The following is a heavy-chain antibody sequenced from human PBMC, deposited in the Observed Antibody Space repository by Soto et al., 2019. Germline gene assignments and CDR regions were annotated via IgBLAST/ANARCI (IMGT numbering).Heavy chain of an antibody. Sequence: GASVKVSCKASGYTFTSYYMHWVRQAPGQGLEWIGIINPSGGSTSYAQKFQGRVTMTRDTSTSTVYMELSSLRSEDTAVYYCARGQRRIFNYGKIWYDPSGQGPLVTVSS. CDR2: INPSGGST. V-gene: IGHV1-46*03. D-gene: IGHD4-17*01. CDR1: GYTFTSYY. J-gene: IGHJ5*02. CDR3: ARGQRRIFNYGKIWYDP.